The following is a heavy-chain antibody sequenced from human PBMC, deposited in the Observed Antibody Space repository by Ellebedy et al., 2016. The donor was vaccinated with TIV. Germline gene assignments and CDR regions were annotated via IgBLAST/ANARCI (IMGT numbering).Heavy chain of an antibody. V-gene: IGHV4-59*08. CDR2: IYYSGST. J-gene: IGHJ6*02. D-gene: IGHD3/OR15-3a*01. CDR3: ARHAEGLIWYYYYGMDV. Sequence: SETLSLTXTVSGGSISSYYWSWIRQPPGKGLEWIGYIYYSGSTNYNPSLKSRVTISVDTSKNQFSLKLSSVTAADTAVYYCARHAEGLIWYYYYGMDVWGQGTTVTVSS. CDR1: GGSISSYY.